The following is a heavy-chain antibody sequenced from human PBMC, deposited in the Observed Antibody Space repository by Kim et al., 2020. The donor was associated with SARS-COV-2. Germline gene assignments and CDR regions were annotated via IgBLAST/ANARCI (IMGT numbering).Heavy chain of an antibody. CDR1: GFTFSSYA. CDR2: IYSGGSST. Sequence: GGSLRLSCAASGFTFSSYAMSWVRQAPGKGLEWVSVIYSGGSSTYYADSVKGRFTISRDNSKNTLYLQMNSLRAEDTAVYYCAKWGVATIYDYWGQGTLVTVSS. J-gene: IGHJ4*02. D-gene: IGHD5-12*01. V-gene: IGHV3-23*03. CDR3: AKWGVATIYDY.